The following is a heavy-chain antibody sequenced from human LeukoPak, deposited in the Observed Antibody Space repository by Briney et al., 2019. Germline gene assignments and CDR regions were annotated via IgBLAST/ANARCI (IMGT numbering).Heavy chain of an antibody. Sequence: GGSLRLSCAASGFTFSSYSMNWVRQAPGKGLEYVSAISSNGGSTYYANSVKGRFTISRDNSKNTLYLQMGSLRAEDMAVYYCARDRRPTYYYDSRGFVLAFDIWGQGTMVTVSS. D-gene: IGHD3-22*01. J-gene: IGHJ3*02. CDR3: ARDRRPTYYYDSRGFVLAFDI. CDR1: GFTFSSYS. CDR2: ISSNGGST. V-gene: IGHV3-64*01.